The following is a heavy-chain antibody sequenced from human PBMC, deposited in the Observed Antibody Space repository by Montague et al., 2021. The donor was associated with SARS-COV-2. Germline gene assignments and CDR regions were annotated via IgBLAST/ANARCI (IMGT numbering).Heavy chain of an antibody. CDR1: GGSISGSPYY. CDR2: IYHTGNT. D-gene: IGHD2-2*03. CDR3: GRGPGYSGMHNWFDP. J-gene: IGHJ5*02. Sequence: SETLSLTCTVSGGSISGSPYYWGWIRQPPGKGLEWIASIYHTGNTYYNPSLRSRVTISVDTSKNQFSLRLSSVTAADTAVYYCGRGPGYSGMHNWFDPWGQGTLVTVSS. V-gene: IGHV4-39*07.